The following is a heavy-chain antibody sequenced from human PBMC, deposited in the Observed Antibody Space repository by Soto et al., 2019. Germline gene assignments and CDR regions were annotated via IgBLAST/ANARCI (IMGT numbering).Heavy chain of an antibody. Sequence: ASVKVSCKASGYTFTSYGISWVRQAPGQGLEWMGWISAYNGNTNYAQKLQGRVTMTTDTSTSTAYMELRSLRSDDTAVYYCAREKVPWISSSGWSPDAFDIWAQGTMVTVSS. CDR3: AREKVPWISSSGWSPDAFDI. CDR2: ISAYNGNT. D-gene: IGHD6-19*01. CDR1: GYTFTSYG. J-gene: IGHJ3*02. V-gene: IGHV1-18*01.